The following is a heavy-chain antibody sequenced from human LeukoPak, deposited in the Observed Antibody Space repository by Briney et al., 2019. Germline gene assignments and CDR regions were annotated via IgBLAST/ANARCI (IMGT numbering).Heavy chain of an antibody. CDR2: ISYDGSNK. CDR1: GFTFSSYA. CDR3: AKLGIAARPPPDY. J-gene: IGHJ4*02. V-gene: IGHV3-30-3*02. D-gene: IGHD6-6*01. Sequence: GGSLRLSCAASGFTFSSYAMHWVRQAPGKGLEWVAVISYDGSNKYYADSVKGRFAISRDNSKNTLYLQMNSLRAEDTAVYYCAKLGIAARPPPDYWGQGTLVTVSS.